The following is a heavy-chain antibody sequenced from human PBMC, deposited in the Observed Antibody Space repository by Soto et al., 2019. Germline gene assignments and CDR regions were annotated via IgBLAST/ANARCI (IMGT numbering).Heavy chain of an antibody. CDR3: ARGLEEVLRYFDHYYLDV. CDR2: MNPNSGNP. CDR1: GYTFTSYD. Sequence: ASVKVSCKASGYTFTSYDINWVRQATGQGREWMGWMNPNSGNPGYAQKFQGRVTMTRNTSVSTAYMELCSLRSEDTAVYYCARGLEEVLRYFDHYYLDVWGKGTTVTVSS. D-gene: IGHD3-9*01. V-gene: IGHV1-8*01. J-gene: IGHJ6*03.